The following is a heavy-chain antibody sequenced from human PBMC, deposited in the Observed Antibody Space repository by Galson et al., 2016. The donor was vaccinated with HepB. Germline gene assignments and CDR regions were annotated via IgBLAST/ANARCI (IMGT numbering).Heavy chain of an antibody. CDR3: ARLSPYTYGREFDY. CDR1: GYSFRSYA. D-gene: IGHD5-18*01. Sequence: SGAEVKKPGESLKISCKGFGYSFRSYAITWVRQMPGKGLEWVGIIYPGDSDTRYSPSFQGQVTISADNSITTAYLPWSSLKASDTAMYYCARLSPYTYGREFDYWGQGILVTVSS. CDR2: IYPGDSDT. V-gene: IGHV5-51*01. J-gene: IGHJ4*02.